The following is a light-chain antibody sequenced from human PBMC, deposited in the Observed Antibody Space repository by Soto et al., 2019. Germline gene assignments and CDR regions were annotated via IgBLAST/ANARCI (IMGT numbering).Light chain of an antibody. CDR1: QSISTW. Sequence: DIQLTQSPSTLSASVGDRVTITCRASQSISTWLAWYQQKPGKAPKVLIYDASSLESGVPSRFSGSGSGTEFTLTISRLQPDDFATYYCQQYSSYSALTFGGGTKVDIK. CDR3: QQYSSYSALT. J-gene: IGKJ4*01. CDR2: DAS. V-gene: IGKV1-5*01.